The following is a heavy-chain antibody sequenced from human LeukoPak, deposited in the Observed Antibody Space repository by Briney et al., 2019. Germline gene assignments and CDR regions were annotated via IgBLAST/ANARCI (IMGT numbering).Heavy chain of an antibody. V-gene: IGHV3-7*01. CDR1: GFTFSWYW. J-gene: IGHJ4*02. D-gene: IGHD6-13*01. CDR3: ARIGYSSSSIDY. CDR2: IKEDGSIK. Sequence: SGGSLRLSCAASGFTFSWYWMSWVRQAPGKGLEWVANIKEDGSIKYYVDSVKGRLTISRDNAKSSLYLQVNSLRAEDTALYYCARIGYSSSSIDYWGQGTLVTVSS.